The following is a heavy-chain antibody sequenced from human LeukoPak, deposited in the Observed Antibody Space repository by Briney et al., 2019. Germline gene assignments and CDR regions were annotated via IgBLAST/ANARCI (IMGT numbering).Heavy chain of an antibody. CDR2: IYYSGST. D-gene: IGHD2/OR15-2a*01. V-gene: IGHV4-59*08. Sequence: SETPSLTCTVSGGSISSFYWTWIRQPPGKGLEWIGHIYYSGSTNYNPSLKSRVTMSVDTSKNQFSLKLSSVTATDTAVYYCASYSTSYPYFFGFWGQGTLFTVSA. CDR3: ASYSTSYPYFFGF. J-gene: IGHJ4*02. CDR1: GGSISSFY.